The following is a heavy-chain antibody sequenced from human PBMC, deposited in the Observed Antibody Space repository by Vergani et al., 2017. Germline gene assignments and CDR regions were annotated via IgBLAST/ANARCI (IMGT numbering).Heavy chain of an antibody. J-gene: IGHJ4*02. CDR1: GGSISSGGYY. CDR2: IYYSGRT. V-gene: IGHV4-31*03. D-gene: IGHD6-13*01. CDR3: AGGLADSSLTFDY. Sequence: QVQLQESGPGLVKPSQTLSLTCTVSGGSISSGGYYWSWIRQHPGKGLEWIGYIYYSGRTYYNPSLKSRVTISVDTAKNQFSLKLSSVTAADTAGYYCAGGLADSSLTFDYWGQGTLVTVSS.